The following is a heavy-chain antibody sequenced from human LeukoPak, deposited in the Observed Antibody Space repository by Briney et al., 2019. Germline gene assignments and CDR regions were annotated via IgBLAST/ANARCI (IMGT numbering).Heavy chain of an antibody. Sequence: GGSLRLSCAASGFTFSSYSMNWVRQAPGKGLEWVSSISSSSSYIYYADSVKGRFTISRDNAKNSLYLQMNSLRAEDTAVYYCAREEYCSSTSCYPGTFDYRGQGTLVTVSS. CDR2: ISSSSSYI. J-gene: IGHJ4*02. CDR3: AREEYCSSTSCYPGTFDY. CDR1: GFTFSSYS. V-gene: IGHV3-21*01. D-gene: IGHD2-2*01.